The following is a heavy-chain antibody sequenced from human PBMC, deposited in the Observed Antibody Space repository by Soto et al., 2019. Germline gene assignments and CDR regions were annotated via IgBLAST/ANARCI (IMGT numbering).Heavy chain of an antibody. CDR1: GFTFSDYY. J-gene: IGHJ5*02. Sequence: PVGSLRLSCAASGFTFSDYYMSWIRQAPGKGLEWVSYISSSGSTIYYADSVKGRFTISRDNAKNSLYLQMDSLRAEDTAVYYCARDGETIAAAGTRNWFDPWGQGTLVTVSS. V-gene: IGHV3-11*01. CDR2: ISSSGSTI. D-gene: IGHD6-13*01. CDR3: ARDGETIAAAGTRNWFDP.